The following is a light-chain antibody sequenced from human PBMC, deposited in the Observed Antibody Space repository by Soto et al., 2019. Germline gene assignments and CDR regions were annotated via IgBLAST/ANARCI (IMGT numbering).Light chain of an antibody. J-gene: IGLJ2*01. V-gene: IGLV2-14*01. CDR2: EVN. Sequence: QSALTQPASVSGSPRQSITISCTGASSDVGGYTYVSWYQQHPGKAPKLMIYEVNNRPSGVSNRFSGSKSGNTASLTISGLQAEDEADYYCSSYTSSSTLGVFGGGTKLTVL. CDR3: SSYTSSSTLGV. CDR1: SSDVGGYTY.